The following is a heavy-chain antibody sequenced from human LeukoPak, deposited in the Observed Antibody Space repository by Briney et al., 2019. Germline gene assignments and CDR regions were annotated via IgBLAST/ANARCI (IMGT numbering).Heavy chain of an antibody. Sequence: NPSETLSLTCTVSGGSISSSSYYWGWIRQPPGKGLEWIGSIYYSGSTYYNPSLKSRVTISVDTSKNQFSLKLSSVTAADTAVYYCARGWRDYYDTSGYYPAPFDYWGQGTLVTVSS. J-gene: IGHJ4*02. CDR2: IYYSGST. D-gene: IGHD3-22*01. V-gene: IGHV4-39*07. CDR3: ARGWRDYYDTSGYYPAPFDY. CDR1: GGSISSSSYY.